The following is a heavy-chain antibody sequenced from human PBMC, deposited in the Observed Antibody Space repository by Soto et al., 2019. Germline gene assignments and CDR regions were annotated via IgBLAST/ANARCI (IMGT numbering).Heavy chain of an antibody. V-gene: IGHV4-31*03. J-gene: IGHJ6*02. D-gene: IGHD2-2*01. CDR1: GCSISSGGYY. CDR2: NYYSGIT. Sequence: SETLSLTCTVSGCSISSGGYYWTWIRQHPGKGLEWIGYNYYSGITYYNPSLKSRVTISLDTSKNTLYLQMNSLRADDTAVYYCADPVPAPTHYDYYDMDVWGQGTTVTVSS. CDR3: ADPVPAPTHYDYYDMDV.